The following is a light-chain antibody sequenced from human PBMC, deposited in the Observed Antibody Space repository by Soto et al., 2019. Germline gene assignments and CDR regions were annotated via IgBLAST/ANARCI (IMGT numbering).Light chain of an antibody. CDR3: QQYNDGPPYT. Sequence: EILMTQSPATLSVSPGERATLSCRASQTVTGALAWYQQKPGQAPRLLIYGASTRASGIPDRFSGSGSGTEFTLTISSLQSEDFAFYYCQQYNDGPPYTFGQGTNVEIK. J-gene: IGKJ2*01. CDR2: GAS. CDR1: QTVTGA. V-gene: IGKV3-15*01.